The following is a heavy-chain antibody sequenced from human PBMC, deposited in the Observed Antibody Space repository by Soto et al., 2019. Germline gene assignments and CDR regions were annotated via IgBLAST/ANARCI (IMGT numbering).Heavy chain of an antibody. CDR3: ARDRGGYSNYGDWFDP. J-gene: IGHJ5*02. CDR2: ISSSSSYI. CDR1: GFTFSSYS. D-gene: IGHD4-4*01. V-gene: IGHV3-21*01. Sequence: EVQLVESGGGLVKPGGSLRLSCAASGFTFSSYSMNWVRQAPGKGLEWVSTISSSSSYIYYADSVKGRFTISRDNAKNSLYLQMNSLRAEDTAVYYCARDRGGYSNYGDWFDPWGQRTLVTVSS.